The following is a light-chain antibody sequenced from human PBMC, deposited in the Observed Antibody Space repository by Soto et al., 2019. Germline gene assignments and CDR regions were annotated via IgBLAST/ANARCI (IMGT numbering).Light chain of an antibody. Sequence: EIVLTQSPGTLSLSPGDRATLSCRATQSVTITNLAWYQQKPGQPPRLLIYGASSRATGIPARFSGSGSGTDFTLTISRLEPEDFAVYYCQYYGTSPQTFGQGTKVDIK. CDR1: QSVTITN. J-gene: IGKJ1*01. CDR3: QYYGTSPQT. CDR2: GAS. V-gene: IGKV3-20*01.